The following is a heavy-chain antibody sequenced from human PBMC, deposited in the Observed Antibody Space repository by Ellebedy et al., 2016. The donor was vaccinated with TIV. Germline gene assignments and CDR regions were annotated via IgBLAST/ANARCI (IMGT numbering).Heavy chain of an antibody. CDR3: ARGGKVVVPDYSMDV. J-gene: IGHJ6*02. V-gene: IGHV4-34*01. D-gene: IGHD2-2*01. CDR2: INHSGST. CDR1: GGSFSGYY. Sequence: SETLSLXXAVYGGSFSGYYWSWIRQPPGKGLEWIGEINHSGSTNYNPSLKSRVTISVDTSKNQFSLKLSSVTAADTAVYYCARGGKVVVPDYSMDVWGQGTTVTVSS.